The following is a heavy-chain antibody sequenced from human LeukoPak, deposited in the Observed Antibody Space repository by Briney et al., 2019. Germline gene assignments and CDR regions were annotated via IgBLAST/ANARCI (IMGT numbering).Heavy chain of an antibody. J-gene: IGHJ2*01. V-gene: IGHV4-38-2*02. CDR2: IYRSGST. CDR1: NYSISNSLY. D-gene: IGHD3-22*01. Sequence: SETLSLTCSGSNYSISNSLYWGWLRQPPGKGLEWIGSIYRSGSTFYNPSLKSRVSISIDTSKNQLSLQLSSVTAADTAVYYCARDRDSSGLRDFDLWGRGTLVTVSA. CDR3: ARDRDSSGLRDFDL.